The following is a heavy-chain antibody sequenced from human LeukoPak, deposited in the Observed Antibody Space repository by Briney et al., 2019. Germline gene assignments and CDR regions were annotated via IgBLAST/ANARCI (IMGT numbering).Heavy chain of an antibody. V-gene: IGHV3-23*01. CDR3: AKDLLGMVATQYYFDY. D-gene: IGHD5-12*01. CDR1: GFTFSSYA. CDR2: ISGSGGST. J-gene: IGHJ4*02. Sequence: PGGSLRLSCAASGFTFSSYAMSWVRQAPGKGLEWVSAISGSGGSTYHADSVKGRFTISRDNSKNTLYLQMNSLRAEDTAVYYCAKDLLGMVATQYYFDYWGQGTLVTVSS.